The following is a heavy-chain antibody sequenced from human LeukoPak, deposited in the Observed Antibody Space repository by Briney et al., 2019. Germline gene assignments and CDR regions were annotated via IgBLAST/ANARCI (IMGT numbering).Heavy chain of an antibody. V-gene: IGHV4-59*12. CDR1: GGSISSYY. CDR2: IYYSGTT. D-gene: IGHD5-18*01. J-gene: IGHJ4*02. CDR3: ARGRMRWIQLFSYFDY. Sequence: SETLSLTCTVSGGSISSYYWSWIRQPPGKGLEWIGYIYYSGTTNYNPSLKSRVTISVDTSKNQFSLKLSSVTAADTAVYYCARGRMRWIQLFSYFDYWGQGTLVTVSS.